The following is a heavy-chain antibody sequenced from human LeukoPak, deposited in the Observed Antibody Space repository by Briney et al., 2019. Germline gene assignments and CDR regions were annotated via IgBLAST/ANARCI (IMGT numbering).Heavy chain of an antibody. V-gene: IGHV1-8*01. CDR1: GYTFTSYD. CDR2: MNPNSGNT. Sequence: ASVKVSFKASGYTFTSYDINWVRQATGQGREWMGWMNPNSGNTGYAQKFQGRVTKARNTSISTAYMELSSLRSEDTAVYYCARGYYGSGNFIDWGQGTLVTVSS. D-gene: IGHD3-10*01. CDR3: ARGYYGSGNFID. J-gene: IGHJ4*02.